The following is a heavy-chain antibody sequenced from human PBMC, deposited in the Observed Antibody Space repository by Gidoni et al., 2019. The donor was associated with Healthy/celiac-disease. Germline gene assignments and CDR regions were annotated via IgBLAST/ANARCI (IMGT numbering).Heavy chain of an antibody. V-gene: IGHV4-39*01. CDR2: IYYSGST. Sequence: QLQLQESGPGLVTPSETLSLTCTVSGGSIISRSYYWGWIRQPPGKGLEWIGSIYYSGSTYYNPSLKSRVTISVDTSKNQFALKLSSVTAADTAVYYCARQAPDMTHKYYYGMDVWGQGTTVTVSS. CDR3: ARQAPDMTHKYYYGMDV. D-gene: IGHD2-15*01. J-gene: IGHJ6*02. CDR1: GGSIISRSYY.